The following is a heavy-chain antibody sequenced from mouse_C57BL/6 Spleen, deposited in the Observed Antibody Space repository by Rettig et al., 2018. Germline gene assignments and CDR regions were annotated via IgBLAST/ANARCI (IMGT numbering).Heavy chain of an antibody. CDR1: GYTFTSYW. Sequence: GAELVKPGASVKLSCKASGYTFTSYWMQWVKQRPGQGLEWIGEIDPSDSYTNYNQKFKGKATLTVDTSSSTAYMQLSSLTSEDSAVYYCARGYYYGSSYGAMDYWGQGTSVTVSA. CDR3: ARGYYYGSSYGAMDY. V-gene: IGHV1-50*01. CDR2: IDPSDSYT. D-gene: IGHD1-1*01. J-gene: IGHJ4*01.